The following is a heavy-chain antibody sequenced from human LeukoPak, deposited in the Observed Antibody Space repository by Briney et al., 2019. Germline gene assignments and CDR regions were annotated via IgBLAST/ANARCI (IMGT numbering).Heavy chain of an antibody. Sequence: TGGSLRLSCAASGFTFSSYAMSWVRQAPGEGLEWVAAISGSGGSTYYADSVKGRFTISRDNSKNTLYLQMNSLRAEDTAVYYCARVGSGYYDFWSGYYVNWFDPWGQGTLVTVSS. D-gene: IGHD3-3*01. CDR1: GFTFSSYA. V-gene: IGHV3-23*01. CDR2: ISGSGGST. CDR3: ARVGSGYYDFWSGYYVNWFDP. J-gene: IGHJ5*02.